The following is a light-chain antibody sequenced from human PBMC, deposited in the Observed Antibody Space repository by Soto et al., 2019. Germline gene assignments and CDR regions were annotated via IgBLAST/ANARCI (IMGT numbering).Light chain of an antibody. V-gene: IGKV3-11*01. CDR3: QQRSNWPLT. CDR2: DAS. J-gene: IGKJ4*01. CDR1: QSVSSY. Sequence: EIVLTQSPATLSLSPGERATLSCRASQSVSSYLAWYQQKPGQAPRLLIYDASNRATGIPARFSGSGSGTDFTLTISSLKPADFAVYYCQQRSNWPLTFGGGTKVEIK.